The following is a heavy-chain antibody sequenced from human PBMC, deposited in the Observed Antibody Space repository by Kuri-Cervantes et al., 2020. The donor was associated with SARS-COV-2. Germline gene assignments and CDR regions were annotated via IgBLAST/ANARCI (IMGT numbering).Heavy chain of an antibody. J-gene: IGHJ4*02. CDR2: ISGSGGST. CDR1: GFTFSSYA. V-gene: IGHV3-23*01. CDR3: AKAYWNYNYFDY. D-gene: IGHD1-7*01. Sequence: GGSLRLSCAASGFTFSSYAMSWVRQAPGKGLEWVSAISGSGGSTYFADSVKGRFTISRDNSKNTLYLQMNSLRAEDTAVYYCAKAYWNYNYFDYWGQGTLVTVSS.